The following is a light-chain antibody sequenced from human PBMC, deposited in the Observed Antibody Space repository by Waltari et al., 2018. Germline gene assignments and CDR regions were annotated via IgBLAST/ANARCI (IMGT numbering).Light chain of an antibody. V-gene: IGLV2-14*01. CDR3: NSYTSSSTWV. J-gene: IGLJ3*02. CDR1: SSDVGGYNY. CDR2: DVS. Sequence: QSALTQPASVSGSPGQSITISCTGTSSDVGGYNYVSWYQQHPGKAPKPMIFDVSKRPSGVSNRFSGSKSGSTASLTISGLQAEDEADFYCNSYTSSSTWVFGGGTKLTVL.